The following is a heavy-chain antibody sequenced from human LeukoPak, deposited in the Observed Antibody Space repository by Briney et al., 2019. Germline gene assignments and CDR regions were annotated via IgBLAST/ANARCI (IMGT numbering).Heavy chain of an antibody. V-gene: IGHV1-2*02. D-gene: IGHD6-13*01. J-gene: IGHJ5*02. Sequence: GASVKVSCKASGYTFTGYYMHWVRQAPGQGLEWMGWINPNSGGTNYAQKFQGRVTMTRDTSISTAYMELSRLRSDDTAVYYCARELQAEQQLVRVWFDPWGQGTLVTVSS. CDR2: INPNSGGT. CDR3: ARELQAEQQLVRVWFDP. CDR1: GYTFTGYY.